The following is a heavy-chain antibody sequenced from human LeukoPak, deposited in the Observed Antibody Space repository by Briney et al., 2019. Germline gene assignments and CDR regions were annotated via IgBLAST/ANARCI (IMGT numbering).Heavy chain of an antibody. Sequence: GGSLTLSCAASGFIFGRDSMNWVRQAPGRGLEWISYISRDSDIRYYADSVRGRFHISRDNARNSLYLQMNSLRAEDTAVYYCARDVARISDYWGQGALVTVSS. CDR3: ARDVARISDY. CDR2: ISRDSDIR. D-gene: IGHD2-15*01. CDR1: GFIFGRDS. J-gene: IGHJ4*02. V-gene: IGHV3-48*01.